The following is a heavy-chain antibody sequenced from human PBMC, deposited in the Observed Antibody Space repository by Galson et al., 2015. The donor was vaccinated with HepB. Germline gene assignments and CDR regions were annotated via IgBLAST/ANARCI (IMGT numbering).Heavy chain of an antibody. Sequence: SLRLSCAASEFAFSSYAMNWVRQAPGKGLEWVSAISGSGGTTYYADSVKGRFTISRDNSKNTLYLQMNSLRAEDTAVYYCAKSRGYSYGCLHQWGQGTPVTVSS. J-gene: IGHJ4*02. CDR2: ISGSGGTT. CDR1: EFAFSSYA. D-gene: IGHD5-18*01. V-gene: IGHV3-23*01. CDR3: AKSRGYSYGCLHQ.